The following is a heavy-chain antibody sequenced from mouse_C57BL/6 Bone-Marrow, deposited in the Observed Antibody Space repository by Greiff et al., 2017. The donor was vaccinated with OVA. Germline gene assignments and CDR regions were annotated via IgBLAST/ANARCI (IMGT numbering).Heavy chain of an antibody. Sequence: LQESGPELVKPGASVKISCKASGYAFSSSWMNWVKQRPGKGLEWIGRIYPGDGDTNYNGKFKGKATLTADKSSSTAYMQLSSLTSEDSAVYFCARSYYYGSSYDWYFDVWGTGTTVTVSS. CDR1: GYAFSSSW. CDR3: ARSYYYGSSYDWYFDV. CDR2: IYPGDGDT. D-gene: IGHD1-1*01. J-gene: IGHJ1*03. V-gene: IGHV1-82*01.